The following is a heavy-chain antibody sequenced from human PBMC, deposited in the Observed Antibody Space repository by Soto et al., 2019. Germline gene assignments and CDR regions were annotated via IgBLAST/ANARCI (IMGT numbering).Heavy chain of an antibody. V-gene: IGHV5-51*01. CDR1: GYTFTNYW. Sequence: GESLKLSCKGSGYTFTNYWIGWVRQMPGKGLEWMGIIHPGDSDTKYNPSFQGQVTISADKSITTTYLRWTSLKASDTAIYYCAASIFYYGMDVWGQGTTVTVSS. CDR3: AASIFYYGMDV. J-gene: IGHJ6*02. CDR2: IHPGDSDT.